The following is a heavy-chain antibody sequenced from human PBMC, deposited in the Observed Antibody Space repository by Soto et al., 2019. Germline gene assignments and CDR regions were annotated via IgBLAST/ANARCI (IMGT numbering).Heavy chain of an antibody. D-gene: IGHD3-10*01. CDR2: VYHSGST. Sequence: QVQLQESGPGLVKPSGTLSLTCAVSGGSISSSNWWSWVRQPPGKGLEWIGEVYHSGSTNYNPSLKSRVTISVDECKNQSSLKLSSVTAADTAVYYCARDQLWFGDFNTWGMDVWGQGTTVTVSS. J-gene: IGHJ6*02. CDR1: GGSISSSNW. CDR3: ARDQLWFGDFNTWGMDV. V-gene: IGHV4-4*02.